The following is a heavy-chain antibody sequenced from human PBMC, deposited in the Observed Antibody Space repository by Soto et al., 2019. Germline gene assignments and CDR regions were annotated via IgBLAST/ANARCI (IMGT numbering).Heavy chain of an antibody. J-gene: IGHJ6*03. D-gene: IGHD2-2*01. CDR1: GYSFTSYW. V-gene: IGHV5-51*01. CDR3: ARVKQYCSSTSCYYYYMDV. CDR2: IYPGDSDT. Sequence: PGESLKISCKGSGYSFTSYWIGWVRQMPGKGLEWMWIIYPGDSDTRYSPSFQGQVTISADKSISTAYLQWSSLKASDTAMYYCARVKQYCSSTSCYYYYMDVWGKGTTVTVSS.